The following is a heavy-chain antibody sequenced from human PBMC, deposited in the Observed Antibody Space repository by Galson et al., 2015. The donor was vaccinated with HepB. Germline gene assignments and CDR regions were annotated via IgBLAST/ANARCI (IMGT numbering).Heavy chain of an antibody. D-gene: IGHD6-13*01. CDR2: ISYDGSNK. Sequence: SLRLSCAASGFTFSSYAMHWVRQAPGKGLEWVAVISYDGSNKYYADSVKGRFTISRDNSKNTLYLQMNSLRAEDTAVYYCARGRQQLVLYEFENYYFDYWGQGTLVTVSS. CDR3: ARGRQQLVLYEFENYYFDY. V-gene: IGHV3-30*04. J-gene: IGHJ4*02. CDR1: GFTFSSYA.